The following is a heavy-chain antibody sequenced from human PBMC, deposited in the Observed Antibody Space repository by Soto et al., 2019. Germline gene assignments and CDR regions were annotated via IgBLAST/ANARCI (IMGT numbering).Heavy chain of an antibody. CDR1: GYTFTHYY. CDR3: ATAAKAAMAFAH. V-gene: IGHV1-46*01. J-gene: IGHJ4*02. D-gene: IGHD6-25*01. CDR2: INPNGGST. Sequence: QVQLVQSGAEVKKPGASVKVSCKASGYTFTHYYMHLVRQAPGQGLEWMGIINPNGGSTTNAQRYGAGITMTRDPPTRPVNMELSSLRTEDAAEDYCATAAKAAMAFAHWGQGTQVTVTP.